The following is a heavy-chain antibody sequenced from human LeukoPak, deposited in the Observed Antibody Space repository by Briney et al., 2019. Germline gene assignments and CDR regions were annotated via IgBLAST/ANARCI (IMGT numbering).Heavy chain of an antibody. CDR3: ARGRSRIVGSTSDY. CDR2: INHSGST. D-gene: IGHD3-10*01. Sequence: SETLSLTCAVYGGSFSGYYGSWIRHPPGKGLEWIGEINHSGSTNYTASLKSRVTISVDTSKNQFSLKLSSVTGADTAVYYCARGRSRIVGSTSDYWGQGTVVTVSS. J-gene: IGHJ4*02. CDR1: GGSFSGYY. V-gene: IGHV4-34*01.